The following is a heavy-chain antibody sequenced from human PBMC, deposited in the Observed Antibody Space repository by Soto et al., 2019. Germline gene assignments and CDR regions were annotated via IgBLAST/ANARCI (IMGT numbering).Heavy chain of an antibody. CDR3: ERGIKYGAYTMWFDA. D-gene: IGHD4-17*01. J-gene: IGHJ5*02. Sequence: ASVKVSCKASGYTFTSYDINWVRQATGQGLEYLGWMNPNSGNTAYVQKFQGRVTMTWDTSITTAYMELSSLRSEDTAVYFCERGIKYGAYTMWFDAWRQGTLVPVSS. V-gene: IGHV1-8*01. CDR2: MNPNSGNT. CDR1: GYTFTSYD.